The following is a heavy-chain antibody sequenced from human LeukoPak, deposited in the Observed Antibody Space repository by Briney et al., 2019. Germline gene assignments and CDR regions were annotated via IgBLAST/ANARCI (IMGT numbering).Heavy chain of an antibody. CDR3: ARVGAVAGGGYYFDY. Sequence: ASVKVSRQASVYTFTSYDINWVRQATGRGGEWVGWMNPNSGNTGYEQKFQSRVTMTRNTSISTAYMELSSLRSEDTAVYYCARVGAVAGGGYYFDYWGQGTLVTVSS. CDR2: MNPNSGNT. D-gene: IGHD6-19*01. V-gene: IGHV1-8*01. J-gene: IGHJ4*02. CDR1: VYTFTSYD.